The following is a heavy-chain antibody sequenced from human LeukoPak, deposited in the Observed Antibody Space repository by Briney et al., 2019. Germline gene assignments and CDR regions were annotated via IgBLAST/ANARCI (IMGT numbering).Heavy chain of an antibody. J-gene: IGHJ4*02. CDR3: AKQRAGSAWFTLDY. CDR1: GFTFSSYG. D-gene: IGHD6-19*01. V-gene: IGHV3-23*01. CDR2: FSGSISKT. Sequence: GRSLRLSCVASGFTFSSYGMHWVRQAPGKGLEWVSAFSGSISKTYYANSVKGRFTISRDNFKNTLYLQMSSLRAEDTALYYCAKQRAGSAWFTLDYWGPGTLVTVSS.